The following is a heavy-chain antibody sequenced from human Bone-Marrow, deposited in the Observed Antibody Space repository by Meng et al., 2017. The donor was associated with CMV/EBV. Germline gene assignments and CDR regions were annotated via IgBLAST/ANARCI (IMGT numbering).Heavy chain of an antibody. CDR2: INPNSGGT. Sequence: QWQLMKLGAEVKKPGASVKVSAKASEYTFTGYYMHWVRQAPGQGLEWMGWINPNSGGTNYAQKFQGRVTMTRDTSISTAYMELSRLRSDDTAVYYCAREEGGYSGYDLGYWGQGTLVTVSS. CDR3: AREEGGYSGYDLGY. V-gene: IGHV1-2*02. D-gene: IGHD5-12*01. CDR1: EYTFTGYY. J-gene: IGHJ4*02.